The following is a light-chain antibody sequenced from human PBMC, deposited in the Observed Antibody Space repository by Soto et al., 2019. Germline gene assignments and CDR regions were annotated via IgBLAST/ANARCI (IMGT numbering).Light chain of an antibody. CDR3: QQYNEFQWT. CDR2: EAT. Sequence: EIQMTQSPSTLSASPGERATITCRASQIIGSWLAWYQQKPGKAPKLLIYEATNLQSGLPSGFSGSGAGTDFSSTISSLQPEDSATYFCQQYNEFQWTFGPGTKLEI. J-gene: IGKJ2*02. CDR1: QIIGSW. V-gene: IGKV1-5*03.